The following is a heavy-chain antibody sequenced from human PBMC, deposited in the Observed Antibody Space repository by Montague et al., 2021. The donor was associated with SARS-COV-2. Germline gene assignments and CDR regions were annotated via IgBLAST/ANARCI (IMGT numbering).Heavy chain of an antibody. D-gene: IGHD1-20*01. V-gene: IGHV4-4*07. CDR3: VRDQGRSNWNYPDY. CDR2: IYNSGST. CDR1: GGSISGYY. J-gene: IGHJ4*02. Sequence: SETLSLTCTVSGGSISGYYWSWFRQSAGKGLEWIGRIYNSGSTSYNPSLKSRVTMSADTSKNQFSLKLSSVTAADTAVYYCVRDQGRSNWNYPDYWGQGTLVTVSS.